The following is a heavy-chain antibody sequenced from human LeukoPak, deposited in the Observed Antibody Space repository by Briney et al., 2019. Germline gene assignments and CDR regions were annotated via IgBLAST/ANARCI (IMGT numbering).Heavy chain of an antibody. CDR1: GFTFSSYA. V-gene: IGHV3-33*08. D-gene: IGHD6-13*01. J-gene: IGHJ4*02. Sequence: GGSLRLSCAASGFTFSSYAMSWVRQAPGKGLELVANIWNDGSNEYYADSVKGRFTISRDNSKNTLFLQMNSLRAEDTALYYRARDRERAADLGYWGQGTLVTVSS. CDR2: IWNDGSNE. CDR3: ARDRERAADLGY.